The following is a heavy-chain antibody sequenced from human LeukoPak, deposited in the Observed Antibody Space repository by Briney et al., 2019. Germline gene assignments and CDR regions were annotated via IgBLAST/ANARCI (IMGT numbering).Heavy chain of an antibody. CDR3: ARIKTVDVALDY. D-gene: IGHD7-27*01. J-gene: IGHJ4*02. CDR1: GFSLTTSGMC. CDR2: IDWDDDK. V-gene: IGHV2-70*11. Sequence: ESGPTLVNPTQTPTLTCTFSGFSLTTSGMCVSWIRQPPGKALEWLARIDWDDDKYYSTSLKTRLTISKDTSKNQVVLRMTNMDPVDTATYYCARIKTVDVALDYWGQGTLVTVSS.